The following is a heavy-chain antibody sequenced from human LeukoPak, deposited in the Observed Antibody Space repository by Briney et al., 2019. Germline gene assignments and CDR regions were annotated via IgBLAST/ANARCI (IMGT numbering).Heavy chain of an antibody. V-gene: IGHV3-64*04. CDR2: ISSNGGST. CDR1: GFTFSSYA. D-gene: IGHD3-22*01. Sequence: PGGSLRLSCSASGFTFSSYAMHWVRQAPGKGLEYVSAISSNGGSTYYADSVKGRSTISRDNSKNTLYLQMNSLRAEDTAVYYCAKVNHYYDSSGLFDYWGQGTLVTVSS. CDR3: AKVNHYYDSSGLFDY. J-gene: IGHJ4*02.